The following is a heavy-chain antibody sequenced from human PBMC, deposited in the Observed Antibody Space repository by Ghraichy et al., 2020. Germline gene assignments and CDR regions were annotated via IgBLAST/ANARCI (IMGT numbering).Heavy chain of an antibody. CDR1: GFTFSRYA. Sequence: GGSLRLSCAASGFTFSRYAMSWVRQAPGKGLEWVSSISGSGGSTYYADSVKGRFTISRDNSKNTLYLQMNSLRAEDTAVYYCATGFFGVVIIRGYWFDPWGQGTLVTVSP. V-gene: IGHV3-23*01. J-gene: IGHJ5*02. D-gene: IGHD3-3*01. CDR2: ISGSGGST. CDR3: ATGFFGVVIIRGYWFDP.